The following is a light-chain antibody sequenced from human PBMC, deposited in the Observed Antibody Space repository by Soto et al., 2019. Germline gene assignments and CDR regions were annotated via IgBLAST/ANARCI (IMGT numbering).Light chain of an antibody. V-gene: IGLV2-14*03. CDR2: DVT. Sequence: QSALTQPASVSGSPGQSITISCTGTNTDIGGYNYVSWYQQHPGKAPKLVIYDVTSRPSGVPDRFSGSRSGTSASLAITGLQAEDEADYSCQSYDSSLSGFYVFGTGTKVTVL. J-gene: IGLJ1*01. CDR1: NTDIGGYNY. CDR3: QSYDSSLSGFYV.